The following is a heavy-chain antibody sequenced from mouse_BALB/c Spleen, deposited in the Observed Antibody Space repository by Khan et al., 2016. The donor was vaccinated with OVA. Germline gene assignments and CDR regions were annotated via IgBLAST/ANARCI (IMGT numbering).Heavy chain of an antibody. D-gene: IGHD2-14*01. J-gene: IGHJ3*01. CDR3: ARGGYGGFAY. CDR1: GYTFTSYD. V-gene: IGHV1-85*01. CDR2: IFPGDGST. Sequence: QVQLQQSGAELVKPGTSVKLSCKASGYTFTSYDINWVRQRPEQGLDWIGWIFPGDGSTKYNEKFKGKATLTTDKASSTAYRQLSRLTSVDSAVYFCARGGYGGFAYWGQGTLVTVSA.